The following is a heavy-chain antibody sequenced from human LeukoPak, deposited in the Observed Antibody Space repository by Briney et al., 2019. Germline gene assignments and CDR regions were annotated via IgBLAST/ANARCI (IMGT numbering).Heavy chain of an antibody. D-gene: IGHD2-2*01. V-gene: IGHV1-69*13. CDR2: IIPISGTT. CDR1: GGTFSTYA. J-gene: IGHJ4*02. Sequence: GASVKVSCKASGGTFSTYAISWVRQAPGQGLEWMGGIIPISGTTNYAQKFQGRVTITADESTSTAYMELSSLRSEDTAMYYCATYCSSANCYIWGYYLDYWGQGTLVTVSS. CDR3: ATYCSSANCYIWGYYLDY.